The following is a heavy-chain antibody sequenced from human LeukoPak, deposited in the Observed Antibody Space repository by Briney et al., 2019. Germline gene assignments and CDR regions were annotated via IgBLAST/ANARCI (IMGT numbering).Heavy chain of an antibody. Sequence: GGSLRLSCAASGFTFSSYWMSWVRQAPGKGLEWVANIKQDGSEKYYVDSVKGRFTISRDNAKNSLYLQMNSLRAEDTAVYYCAVRYCSSTSCSLFWGQGTLVTVSS. V-gene: IGHV3-7*01. CDR2: IKQDGSEK. D-gene: IGHD2-2*01. CDR3: AVRYCSSTSCSLF. J-gene: IGHJ4*02. CDR1: GFTFSSYW.